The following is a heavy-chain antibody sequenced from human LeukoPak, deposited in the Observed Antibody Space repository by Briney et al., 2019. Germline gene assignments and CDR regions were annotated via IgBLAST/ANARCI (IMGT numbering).Heavy chain of an antibody. D-gene: IGHD6-19*01. CDR3: ARAGGSGLIDY. J-gene: IGHJ4*02. V-gene: IGHV4-39*07. Sequence: SETLSLTCTVSGGSISSYYWGWIRQPPGKGLEWIGSMYYSGSTYYNPSLKSRVTISINTSKNQFSLKLSSVTAADTAVYYCARAGGSGLIDYWGQGTLSPSPQ. CDR2: MYYSGST. CDR1: GGSISSYY.